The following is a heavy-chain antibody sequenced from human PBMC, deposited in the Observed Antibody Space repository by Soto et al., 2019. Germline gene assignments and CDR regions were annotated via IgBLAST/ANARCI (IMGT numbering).Heavy chain of an antibody. V-gene: IGHV3-7*01. J-gene: IGHJ5*02. CDR3: ARKISSGSSYWFDP. D-gene: IGHD6-6*01. CDR1: GFTFSSYW. CDR2: IKQDGSEK. Sequence: GGSLRLSCAASGFTFSSYWMSWVRQAPGKGLEWVANIKQDGSEKYYADSVKGRFTISRDNAKNSPYLQMNSLRAEDTAVYYCARKISSGSSYWFDPWGQGTLVTVSS.